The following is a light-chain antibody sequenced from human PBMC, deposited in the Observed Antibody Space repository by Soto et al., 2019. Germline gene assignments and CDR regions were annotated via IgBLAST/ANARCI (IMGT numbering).Light chain of an antibody. J-gene: IGKJ4*01. Sequence: EIVLTHSPATLSVSPLEIATLSCSASQSVTRYVAWYQHKPGQAPRLLVYDASARATGLPARFSGSGSGTDFTLTISRLEPEDFAVYYCQKYGSSPVNFGGGTKVDIK. V-gene: IGKV3-20*01. CDR3: QKYGSSPVN. CDR2: DAS. CDR1: QSVTRY.